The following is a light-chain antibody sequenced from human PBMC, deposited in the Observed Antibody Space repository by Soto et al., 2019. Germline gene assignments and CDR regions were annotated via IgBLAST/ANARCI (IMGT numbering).Light chain of an antibody. CDR2: DAS. J-gene: IGKJ4*01. Sequence: EMVLTQAPGTLSLSPGERATLSCRASQSVANSYLAWYQQKPGQAPRLFIYDASRRATGIPDRFSGSGSGTDRALTIGRLQPEDFAVYYCQQYGRSLTFGGGTNVVI. V-gene: IGKV3-20*01. CDR1: QSVANSY. CDR3: QQYGRSLT.